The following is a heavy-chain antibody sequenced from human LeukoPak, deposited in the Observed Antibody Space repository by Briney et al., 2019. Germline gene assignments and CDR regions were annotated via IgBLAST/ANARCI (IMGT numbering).Heavy chain of an antibody. CDR1: GGSISSSSYY. CDR2: IYYSGST. CDR3: ARQSGDWACYFDY. V-gene: IGHV4-39*01. J-gene: IGHJ4*02. D-gene: IGHD2-21*02. Sequence: SETLSLTCTVSGGSISSSSYYWGWIRQPPGKGLEWIGSIYYSGSTYYNPSLKSRVTISVDTSKNQFSLKLSSVTAADTAVYYCARQSGDWACYFDYWGQGTLVTVSS.